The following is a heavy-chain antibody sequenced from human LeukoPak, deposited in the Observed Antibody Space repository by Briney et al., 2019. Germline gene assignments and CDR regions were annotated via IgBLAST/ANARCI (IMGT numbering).Heavy chain of an antibody. D-gene: IGHD3-16*01. J-gene: IGHJ3*02. V-gene: IGHV3-73*01. CDR2: IRSKANSYAT. CDR1: GFTFDDYA. CDR3: TRRDDDTSTGLMAFDI. Sequence: GGSLRLSCAASGFTFDDYAMHWVRQASGKGLEWVGRIRSKANSYATAYAASVKGRFTISRDDSKNTAYLQMNSLKTEDTAMYYCTRRDDDTSTGLMAFDIWGQGTMVTVSS.